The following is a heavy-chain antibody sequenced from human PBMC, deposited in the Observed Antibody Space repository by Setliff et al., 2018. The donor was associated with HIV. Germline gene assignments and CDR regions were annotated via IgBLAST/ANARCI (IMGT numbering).Heavy chain of an antibody. V-gene: IGHV1-2*06. J-gene: IGHJ4*02. CDR3: ARDSALIVGAARFYFDY. D-gene: IGHD1-26*01. Sequence: GASVKVSCKASGYTFTTHYIHWVRQAPGQGLEWMGRINPKSGATNYAQKFQVSVTLTRDTAISTAYMEVKRLRSDDTAVYYCARDSALIVGAARFYFDYWGQGTLVTVSS. CDR1: GYTFTTHY. CDR2: INPKSGAT.